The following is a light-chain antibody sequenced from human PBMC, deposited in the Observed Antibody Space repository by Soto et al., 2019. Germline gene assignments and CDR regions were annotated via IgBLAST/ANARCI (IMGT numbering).Light chain of an antibody. Sequence: EIVMTQSPATLSVSPGERATLSCRASQSVSSNLAWYQQKPGQAPRLLIYGASTRATGIPARFSGSGSGTEFTLTISSLQSEDFAVYDCQQYYNWPSYTFGQGIKLEIK. CDR2: GAS. V-gene: IGKV3-15*01. CDR1: QSVSSN. CDR3: QQYYNWPSYT. J-gene: IGKJ2*01.